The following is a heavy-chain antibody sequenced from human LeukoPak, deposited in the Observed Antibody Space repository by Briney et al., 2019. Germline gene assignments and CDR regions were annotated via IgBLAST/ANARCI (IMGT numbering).Heavy chain of an antibody. V-gene: IGHV4-34*01. J-gene: IGHJ4*02. D-gene: IGHD3-22*01. Sequence: SSETLSLTCAVYGGSFSGYYWSWIRQPPGKGLEWIGEINHSGSTNYNPSLKSRVTISVDTSKNQFSLKLSSVTAADTAVYYCARGYYDSSGYYGDYWGQGTLVTVSS. CDR2: INHSGST. CDR1: GGSFSGYY. CDR3: ARGYYDSSGYYGDY.